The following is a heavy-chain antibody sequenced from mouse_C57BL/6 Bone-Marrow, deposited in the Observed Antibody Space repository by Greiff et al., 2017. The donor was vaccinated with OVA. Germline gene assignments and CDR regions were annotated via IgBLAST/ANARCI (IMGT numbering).Heavy chain of an antibody. CDR1: GYTFTSYW. J-gene: IGHJ3*01. CDR2: IRTNSGST. CDR3: ATNPGAY. Sequence: VQLQQPGAELVKPGASVKLSCKASGYTFTSYWMHWVKQTPGQGLEWIGMIRTNSGSTNYNEKFKSKATLTVDKSSSTAYMQLSSMTSEDSAVYYCATNPGAYWGQGTLVTVSA. V-gene: IGHV1-64*01.